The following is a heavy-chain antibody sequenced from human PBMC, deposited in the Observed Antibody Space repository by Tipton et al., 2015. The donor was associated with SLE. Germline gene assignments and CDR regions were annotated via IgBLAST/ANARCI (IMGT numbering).Heavy chain of an antibody. CDR2: IYYSGST. CDR1: GGSISSGDYY. D-gene: IGHD3-3*01. V-gene: IGHV4-30-4*01. Sequence: TLSLTCTVSGGSISSGDYYWSWIRQPPGKGLEWIGYIYYSGSTYYNPSLKSRVTISVDTSKNQFSLKLSSVTAADTAVYYCARGQVTIFGVVWAHYYYYMDVWGKGTTVTVSS. J-gene: IGHJ6*03. CDR3: ARGQVTIFGVVWAHYYYYMDV.